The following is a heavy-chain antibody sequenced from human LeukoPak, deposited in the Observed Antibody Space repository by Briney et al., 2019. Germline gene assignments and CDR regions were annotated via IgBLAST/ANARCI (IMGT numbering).Heavy chain of an antibody. Sequence: SETLSLTCTASGVSISNYYRSWIRQPAGKGLEWIACINTSGSTNYNPSLKSRVTKSVDTSKRQYSQKLISVTAADTAVYYCARGILSYYYDSMGYSRGCHVDVWGKRTTVTFSS. D-gene: IGHD3-22*01. V-gene: IGHV4-4*07. CDR3: ARGILSYYYDSMGYSRGCHVDV. CDR1: GVSISNYY. J-gene: IGHJ6*04. CDR2: INTSGST.